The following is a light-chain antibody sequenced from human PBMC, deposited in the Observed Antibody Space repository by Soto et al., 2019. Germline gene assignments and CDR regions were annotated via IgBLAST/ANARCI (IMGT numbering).Light chain of an antibody. Sequence: QSVLTQPPSVSGAPGQRVTISCTGSSSNIGAGYDVHWYQQLPGTAPKLLIYGNSNRPSGVPDRFSGSKSGTSASLAITGLQAEDEGDYYCQSYDSSLSEVFGTGTKVTVL. CDR2: GNS. CDR3: QSYDSSLSEV. J-gene: IGLJ1*01. V-gene: IGLV1-40*01. CDR1: SSNIGAGYD.